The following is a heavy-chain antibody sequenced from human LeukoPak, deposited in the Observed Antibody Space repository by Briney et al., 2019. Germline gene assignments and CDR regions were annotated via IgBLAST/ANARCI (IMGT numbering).Heavy chain of an antibody. J-gene: IGHJ4*02. CDR3: ARVAYSDSSGYFFDY. V-gene: IGHV4-30-4*01. D-gene: IGHD3-22*01. CDR1: GGSISSGDYY. Sequence: SPSETLSLTCAVSGGSISSGDYYWSWIRQPPGKGLEWIGYIYYSGSTYYNPSLKSRVTISVDTSKNQFSLKLSSVTAADTAVYCCARVAYSDSSGYFFDYWGQGTLVTVSS. CDR2: IYYSGST.